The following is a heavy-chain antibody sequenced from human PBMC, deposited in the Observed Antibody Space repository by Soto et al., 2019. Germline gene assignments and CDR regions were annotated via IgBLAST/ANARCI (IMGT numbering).Heavy chain of an antibody. CDR3: AMLGGWSGGSSGMDV. J-gene: IGHJ6*02. D-gene: IGHD6-19*01. CDR2: IRRKANSYTT. CDR1: GLIFSDYH. V-gene: IGHV3-72*01. Sequence: EVQLVESGGGLVQPEGSLRPSCAASGLIFSDYHMDWVRQAPGKGLEWVGRIRRKANSYTTEYAASVKGRFTISRDDSKNSLYLQMNSLKSEDTAVYYCAMLGGWSGGSSGMDVWGQGTTVTVSS.